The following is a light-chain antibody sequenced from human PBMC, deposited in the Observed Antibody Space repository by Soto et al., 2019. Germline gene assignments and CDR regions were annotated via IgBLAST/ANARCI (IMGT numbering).Light chain of an antibody. CDR2: AAS. CDR1: QGISSY. J-gene: IGKJ3*01. Sequence: IQLTQSPSSLSASVGDRVTITCRSSQGISSYLAWYQQKPGKATKLLMYAASTLQSGVPSRFSGSGSGTDFTLTISSLQSEDFANYYCQQLNSYLGTFGPGTKVDI. CDR3: QQLNSYLGT. V-gene: IGKV1-9*01.